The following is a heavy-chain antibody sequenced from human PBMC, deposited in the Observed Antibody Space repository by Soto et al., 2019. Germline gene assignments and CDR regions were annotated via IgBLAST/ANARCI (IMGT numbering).Heavy chain of an antibody. CDR2: IYYSGST. CDR1: GGSISSGGYY. Sequence: PSETLSLTCTVSGGSISSGGYYWSWIRQHPGKGLEWIGCIYYSGSTYYNPSLKSRVTISVDTSKNQFSLKLSSVTAADTAVFYCARHQLYGGYYTLWFDPWGQGTLVTVSS. V-gene: IGHV4-39*01. J-gene: IGHJ5*02. CDR3: ARHQLYGGYYTLWFDP. D-gene: IGHD3-3*01.